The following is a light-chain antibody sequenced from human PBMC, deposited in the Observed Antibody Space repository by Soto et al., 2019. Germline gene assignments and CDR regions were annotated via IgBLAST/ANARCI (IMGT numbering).Light chain of an antibody. CDR3: QQYSSYWT. CDR2: KAS. Sequence: DIKMTQSPSTLSGSVGDRVTITCRASQTISSWLAWYQQKPGKAPKLLIYKASYLASGVPSRFSGGGSGTEFTLTISSLQPDDFATYYCQQYSSYWTFGQGTKVAIK. J-gene: IGKJ1*01. CDR1: QTISSW. V-gene: IGKV1-5*03.